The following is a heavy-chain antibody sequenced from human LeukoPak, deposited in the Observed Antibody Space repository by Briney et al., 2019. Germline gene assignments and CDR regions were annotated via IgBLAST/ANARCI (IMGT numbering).Heavy chain of an antibody. CDR3: ARDSGSYLQPTDY. D-gene: IGHD1-26*01. V-gene: IGHV3-23*01. CDR2: ITGNGGST. Sequence: GGSLRLSCAASGFTFSSNWMHWVRQAPGKGLEWVSSITGNGGSTYYADSVRGRFTISRDNSKNTLYLQMNSLRAEDTAVYHCARDSGSYLQPTDYWGQGTLVTVSS. CDR1: GFTFSSNW. J-gene: IGHJ4*02.